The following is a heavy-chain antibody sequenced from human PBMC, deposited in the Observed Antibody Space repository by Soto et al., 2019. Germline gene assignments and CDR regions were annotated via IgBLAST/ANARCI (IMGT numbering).Heavy chain of an antibody. V-gene: IGHV1-69*01. J-gene: IGHJ4*02. CDR3: AREGEYYDFWSGYYTRGHYFDY. CDR1: GGTFSSYA. D-gene: IGHD3-3*01. Sequence: QVQLVQSGAEVKKPGSSVKVSCKASGGTFSSYAISWVRQAPGQGLEWMGGIIPIFGTANYAQKFQGRVTITADESTSTAYMELSSLRSDDTAVYYCAREGEYYDFWSGYYTRGHYFDYWGQGTLVTVSS. CDR2: IIPIFGTA.